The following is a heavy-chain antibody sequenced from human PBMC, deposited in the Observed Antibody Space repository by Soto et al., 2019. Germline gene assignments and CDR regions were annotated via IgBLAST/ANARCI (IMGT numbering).Heavy chain of an antibody. CDR2: IYYSGST. CDR3: ARQGYAGFGELSKGSNWFAP. CDR1: GGSISSSRYY. V-gene: IGHV4-39*01. Sequence: PSETLSLTCTVSGGSISSSRYYWGWIRQPPGKGLEWIGSIYYSGSTYYNPSLKSRVTIYVETSKNQFSLKLSSVTAADTAEYYCARQGYAGFGELSKGSNWFAPWGQGTLVTVSS. D-gene: IGHD3-10*01. J-gene: IGHJ5*02.